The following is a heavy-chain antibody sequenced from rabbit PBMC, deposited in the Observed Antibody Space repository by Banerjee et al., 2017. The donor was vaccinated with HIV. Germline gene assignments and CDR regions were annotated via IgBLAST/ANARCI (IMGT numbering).Heavy chain of an antibody. D-gene: IGHD2-1*01. CDR2: INTGSGNT. Sequence: QQQLVESGGGLVKPGASLTLTCKASGFDLSGYYDMCWVRQAPGKGLEWIACINTGSGNTDYASWVNGRFTSSSDNAQNTVDLQMNSLTAADTATYFCARVYDDYGDLDLWGPGTLVTVS. V-gene: IGHV1S43*01. CDR3: ARVYDDYGDLDL. CDR1: GFDLSGYYD. J-gene: IGHJ4*01.